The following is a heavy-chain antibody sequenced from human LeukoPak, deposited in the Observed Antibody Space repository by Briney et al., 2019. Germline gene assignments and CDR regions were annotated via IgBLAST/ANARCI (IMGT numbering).Heavy chain of an antibody. CDR3: AGGNIVVVPAAMGWFDP. CDR1: GYTFTSYY. J-gene: IGHJ5*02. V-gene: IGHV1-46*01. Sequence: ASVKVSCKASGYTFTSYYMHWVRQAPGQGLEWMGIINPSGGSTSYAQKFQGRVTMTRDTSTSTVYMELSSLRSEDTAVYYCAGGNIVVVPAAMGWFDPWGQGTLVTVSS. D-gene: IGHD2-2*01. CDR2: INPSGGST.